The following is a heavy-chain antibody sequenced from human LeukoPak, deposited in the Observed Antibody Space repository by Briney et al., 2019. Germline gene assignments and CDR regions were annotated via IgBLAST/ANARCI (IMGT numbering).Heavy chain of an antibody. V-gene: IGHV4-4*07. CDR2: IYSSGRI. Sequence: SETLSLTCTVSGGSMSSSFWSWIRQPAGKGLEWFGHIYSSGRINYNPSLKSRVTVSVDTSKNQFSLKLSSVTAADTAVYYCARDSPIVVVPAANWFDPWGQGTLVTVSS. CDR3: ARDSPIVVVPAANWFDP. J-gene: IGHJ5*02. CDR1: GGSMSSSF. D-gene: IGHD2-2*01.